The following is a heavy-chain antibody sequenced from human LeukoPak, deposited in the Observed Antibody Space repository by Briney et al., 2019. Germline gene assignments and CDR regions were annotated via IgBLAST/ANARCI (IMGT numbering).Heavy chain of an antibody. V-gene: IGHV4-59*01. CDR1: DGSISSYY. J-gene: IGHJ6*03. Sequence: SETLSLTCTVSDGSISSYYWIWIRLPPGKGLEYIGYVSYSGTTNYNPSLKSRLTISLDTSKNQISLRLSSVTAADTAVYYCARFRSAVAGTCNYYYLDVWGKGTTVTVSS. CDR2: VSYSGTT. D-gene: IGHD6-19*01. CDR3: ARFRSAVAGTCNYYYLDV.